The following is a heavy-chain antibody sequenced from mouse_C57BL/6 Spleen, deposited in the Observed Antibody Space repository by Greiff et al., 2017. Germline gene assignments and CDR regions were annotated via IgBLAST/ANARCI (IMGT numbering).Heavy chain of an antibody. CDR3: ARRPDGYYPDFDY. V-gene: IGHV1-26*01. D-gene: IGHD2-3*01. CDR2: INPNNGGT. Sequence: VQLQQSGPELVKPGASVKISCKASGYTFTDYYINWVKQSHGKSLEWIGDINPNNGGTSYNQKFKGKATLTVDKSSSTAYMELRSLTSEDSAVYYCARRPDGYYPDFDYWGQGTTLTVSS. CDR1: GYTFTDYY. J-gene: IGHJ2*01.